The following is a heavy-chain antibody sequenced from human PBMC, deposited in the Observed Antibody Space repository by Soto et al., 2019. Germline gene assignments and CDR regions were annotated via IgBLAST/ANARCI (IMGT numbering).Heavy chain of an antibody. CDR1: GFTFSTYG. CDR3: AKSPEAYCGGDCYSPLHDNWFDP. V-gene: IGHV3-30*18. D-gene: IGHD2-21*02. J-gene: IGHJ5*02. CDR2: ISYDGSNK. Sequence: GGSLRLSCAASGFTFSTYGMHWVRQAPDKGLEWVAVISYDGSNKYYADSVKGRFTISRDNSKNTLFLQMNSLRAEDTAVYYCAKSPEAYCGGDCYSPLHDNWFDPWGQGTLVTVSS.